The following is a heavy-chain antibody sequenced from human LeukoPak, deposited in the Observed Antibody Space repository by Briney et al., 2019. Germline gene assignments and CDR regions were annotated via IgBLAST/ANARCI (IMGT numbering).Heavy chain of an antibody. D-gene: IGHD1-26*01. Sequence: SETLSLTCTVSGGSISSYYWSWIRQPPGKGLEWIGYIYYSGSTSYNPSLKSRVTISVDTSKKQFSLKLSSVTAADTAFYYCARYIVSYPHDASDIWGQGTMTVSS. J-gene: IGHJ3*02. CDR2: IYYSGST. CDR1: GGSISSYY. V-gene: IGHV4-59*01. CDR3: ARYIVSYPHDASDI.